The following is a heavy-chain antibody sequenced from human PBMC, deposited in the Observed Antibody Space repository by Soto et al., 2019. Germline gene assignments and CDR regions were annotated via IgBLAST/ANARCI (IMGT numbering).Heavy chain of an antibody. D-gene: IGHD3-10*01. Sequence: QVQLVQSGAQVKEPGDSLMVSCEAPGYTFTAYYIHWVRQAPGQGLERMGWINPKFGDTAYAPDFQGGVSMTRDMSIRTDYMELTRLTSDDTAIYYCARNMDYYYGPGSGNGHGFWGQGTTVTVFS. CDR2: INPKFGDT. V-gene: IGHV1-2*02. CDR1: GYTFTAYY. CDR3: ARNMDYYYGPGSGNGHGF. J-gene: IGHJ6*02.